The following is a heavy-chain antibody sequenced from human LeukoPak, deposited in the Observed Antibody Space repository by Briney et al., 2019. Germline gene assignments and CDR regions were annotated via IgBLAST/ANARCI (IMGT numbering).Heavy chain of an antibody. CDR3: AKHVSGSLFYFDY. CDR2: ISGTGYNT. D-gene: IGHD3-10*01. V-gene: IGHV3-23*01. J-gene: IGHJ4*01. CDR1: GFTFRNCA. Sequence: GGSLRLSCAASGFTFRNCAMSWVRQAPGKGLEWVSGISGTGYNTYYADSVKGRFTISRDTSKNTLYLQMNSLGAEDTAVYYCAKHVSGSLFYFDYWGQRTLVTVSS.